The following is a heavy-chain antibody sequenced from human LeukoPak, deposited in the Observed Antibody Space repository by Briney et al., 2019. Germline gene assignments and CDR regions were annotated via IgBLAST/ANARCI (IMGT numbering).Heavy chain of an antibody. V-gene: IGHV3-15*01. CDR3: TTDSLLGDPDYFDY. CDR2: IKSKTGGGTT. D-gene: IGHD1-26*01. J-gene: IGHJ4*02. Sequence: GGSLRLSCAASGFTFSNAWMSGVRQAPGKGLEWVGRIKSKTGGGTTDYAAPVEGRFTISRDDSKITLYLQMNSLKTEDTAVYYCTTDSLLGDPDYFDYWGQGTLVTVSS. CDR1: GFTFSNAW.